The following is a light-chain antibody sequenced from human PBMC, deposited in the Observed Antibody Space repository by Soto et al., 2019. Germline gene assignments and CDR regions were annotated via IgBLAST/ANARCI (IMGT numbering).Light chain of an antibody. CDR3: QQYYSTPPYT. CDR1: QSVLYSSNNKNY. CDR2: WAS. Sequence: DIVMTQSPDSLAVSLGERATINCKSSQSVLYSSNNKNYLAWYQQKPGQPPQLLIYWASTRESGVPDRFSGSWSWTDFTLTISSLQAEDVAVYYCQQYYSTPPYTFGQGTKLEIK. V-gene: IGKV4-1*01. J-gene: IGKJ2*01.